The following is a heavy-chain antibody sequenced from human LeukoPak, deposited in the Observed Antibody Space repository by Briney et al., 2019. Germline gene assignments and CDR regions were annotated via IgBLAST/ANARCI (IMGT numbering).Heavy chain of an antibody. D-gene: IGHD6-19*01. CDR1: GFTFSDYY. V-gene: IGHV3-11*01. J-gene: IGHJ5*02. Sequence: GGSLRLSCAASGFTFSDYYMSWIRQAPGKGQEWVSYISSSGSTIYYADSVKGRFTISRDNAKNSLYLQMNSLRAEDTAVYYCARDRVAVAGTGGDNWFDPWGQGTLVTVSS. CDR3: ARDRVAVAGTGGDNWFDP. CDR2: ISSSGSTI.